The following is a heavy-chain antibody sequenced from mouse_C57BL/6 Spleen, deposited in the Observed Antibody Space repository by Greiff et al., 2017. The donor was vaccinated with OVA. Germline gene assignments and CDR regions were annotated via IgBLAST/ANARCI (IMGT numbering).Heavy chain of an antibody. Sequence: VQLQQSGAELVRPGASVKLSCKASGYTFTDYYINWVKQRPGQGLAWIARIYPGSGNTYYNEKFKGKATLTAEKSSSTAYMQLSSLTSEDSAVYFCARSESWFAYWGQRTLVTVSA. CDR2: IYPGSGNT. CDR1: GYTFTDYY. CDR3: ARSESWFAY. J-gene: IGHJ3*01. V-gene: IGHV1-76*01.